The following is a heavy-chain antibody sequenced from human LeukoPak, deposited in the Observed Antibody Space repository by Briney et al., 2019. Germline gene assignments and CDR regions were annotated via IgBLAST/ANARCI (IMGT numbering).Heavy chain of an antibody. CDR3: ARVGGLKKSGLFDY. D-gene: IGHD2-15*01. J-gene: IGHJ4*02. CDR2: IYHSGST. Sequence: SETLSLTCTVSGYSISSGYYWGWIWQPPGKGLEWIGSIYHSGSTYYNPSLKSRVTISVDTSKNQFSLKLSSVTAADTAVYYCARVGGLKKSGLFDYWGQGTLVTVSS. V-gene: IGHV4-38-2*02. CDR1: GYSISSGYY.